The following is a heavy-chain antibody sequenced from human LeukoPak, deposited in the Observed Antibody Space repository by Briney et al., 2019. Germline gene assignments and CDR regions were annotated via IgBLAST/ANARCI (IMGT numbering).Heavy chain of an antibody. V-gene: IGHV1-18*01. CDR1: GYTFTSYG. J-gene: IGHJ5*02. D-gene: IGHD3-3*01. CDR3: ARASTNYDFWGVYWFDP. Sequence: ASVKVSCKASGYTFTSYGISWVRQAPGQGLEWMGWISAYNGNTNYAQKLLGRVTMTTDTSTSTAYMELRSLRSDDTAVYYCARASTNYDFWGVYWFDPGGKETLVTVS. CDR2: ISAYNGNT.